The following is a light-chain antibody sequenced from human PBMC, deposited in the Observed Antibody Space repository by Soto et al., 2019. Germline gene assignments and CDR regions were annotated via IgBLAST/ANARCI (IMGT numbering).Light chain of an antibody. CDR2: DVS. CDR3: SSYARSTTRV. V-gene: IGLV2-14*01. Sequence: QSVLTQPASVSGSPGQSITISCTGTSSDVGGYNYVSWYQQHSGKAPKLMIYDVSNRPSGVSNRFSGSKSGNTASLAISGLQAEDEADYYCSSYARSTTRVFGTWTKVT. J-gene: IGLJ1*01. CDR1: SSDVGGYNY.